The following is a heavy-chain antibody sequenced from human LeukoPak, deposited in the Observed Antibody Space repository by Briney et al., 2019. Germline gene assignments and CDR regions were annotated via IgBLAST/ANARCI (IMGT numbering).Heavy chain of an antibody. V-gene: IGHV4-59*12. Sequence: PSETLSLTCTVSGGSISSYYWSWIRQPPGKGLEWIGEIYHSGSTNYNPSLKSRVTISVDKSKNQFSLKLSSVTAADTAVYYCARDWYSSSWYVSYYGMDVWGQGTTVTVSS. J-gene: IGHJ6*02. CDR3: ARDWYSSSWYVSYYGMDV. D-gene: IGHD6-13*01. CDR2: IYHSGST. CDR1: GGSISSYY.